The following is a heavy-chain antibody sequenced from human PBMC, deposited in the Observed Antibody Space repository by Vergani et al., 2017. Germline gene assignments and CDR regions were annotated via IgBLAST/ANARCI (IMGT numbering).Heavy chain of an antibody. CDR2: INSDGSGT. J-gene: IGHJ4*02. Sequence: EVQLLESGGGLVQPGGSLRLSCVASGFTFSNYWMHWVRQVPGKGLVWVSRINSDGSGTSYADSAKGRFTISRDNAQNTLFLQMSVLRAEDTAVYYCARGFVQLELVSSYYSDYWGQGTLVTVSS. D-gene: IGHD1-1*01. CDR3: ARGFVQLELVSSYYSDY. CDR1: GFTFSNYW. V-gene: IGHV3-74*02.